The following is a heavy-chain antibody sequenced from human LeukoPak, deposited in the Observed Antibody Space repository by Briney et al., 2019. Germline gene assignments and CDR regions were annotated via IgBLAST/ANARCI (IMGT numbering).Heavy chain of an antibody. CDR1: GGSISSYY. V-gene: IGHV4-4*07. Sequence: SETLSLTCTVSGGSISSYYWTWIRQPAGKGLEWIGRIYSSGSTNYSPSLKSRVTISVDTSKNQFSLQLNSVTPEDTAVYYCARAGGSFQLGGMDVWGQGTTVTVSS. CDR3: ARAGGSFQLGGMDV. D-gene: IGHD1-1*01. J-gene: IGHJ6*02. CDR2: IYSSGST.